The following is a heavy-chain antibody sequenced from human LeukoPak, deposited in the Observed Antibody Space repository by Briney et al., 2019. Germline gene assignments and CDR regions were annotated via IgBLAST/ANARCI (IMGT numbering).Heavy chain of an antibody. CDR2: ITSSSSYI. J-gene: IGHJ4*02. CDR3: ARDIGGYSYGSHFDY. CDR1: GGSFSGYY. V-gene: IGHV3-11*06. D-gene: IGHD5-18*01. Sequence: LSLTCAVYGGSFSGYYWSWIRKAPGKGLEWVSSITSSSSYIYYADSVKGRFTISRDNAKNSLYLQMNSLRAEDTAVYYCARDIGGYSYGSHFDYWGQGTLVTVSS.